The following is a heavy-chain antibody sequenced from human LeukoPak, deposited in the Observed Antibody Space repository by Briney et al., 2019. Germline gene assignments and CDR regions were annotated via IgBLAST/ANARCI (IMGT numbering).Heavy chain of an antibody. CDR1: GYTFTGYY. J-gene: IGHJ6*04. D-gene: IGHD3-3*01. V-gene: IGHV1-2*02. Sequence: ASVKVSCKASGYTFTGYYMHWVRQAPGQGLEWMGWINPNSGGTNYAQKFQGRVTMTRDTSISTAHMELSRLRSDDTAVYYCARGGDFWSGSYMDVWGKGTTVTVSS. CDR2: INPNSGGT. CDR3: ARGGDFWSGSYMDV.